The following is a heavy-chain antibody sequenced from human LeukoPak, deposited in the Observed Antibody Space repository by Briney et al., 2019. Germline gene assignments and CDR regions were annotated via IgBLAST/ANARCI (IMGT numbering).Heavy chain of an antibody. CDR3: ARDGEYCSSTSCANWFDP. D-gene: IGHD2-2*01. V-gene: IGHV1-69*13. CDR2: IIPIFGKA. Sequence: ASVKVSCKASGGTFSSYAISWVRQAPGQGLEWMGGIIPIFGKANYAQKFQGRVTITADESTSTAYMELRSLRSEDTAVYYCARDGEYCSSTSCANWFDPWGQGTLVTDSS. J-gene: IGHJ5*02. CDR1: GGTFSSYA.